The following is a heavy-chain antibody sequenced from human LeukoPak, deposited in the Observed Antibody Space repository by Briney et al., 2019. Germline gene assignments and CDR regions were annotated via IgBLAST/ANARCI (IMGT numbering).Heavy chain of an antibody. CDR1: GYSFSSYW. D-gene: IGHD1-26*01. Sequence: GESLKISCKGSGYSFSSYWIGWVRQMPGKGLEWMGVIYPGDSHTRYSPSFQGQVTISADKSISTAFLRWSSLEASDTAMYYCARHLSGSYSGYYFDYWGQGTLVTVSS. CDR3: ARHLSGSYSGYYFDY. CDR2: IYPGDSHT. V-gene: IGHV5-51*01. J-gene: IGHJ4*02.